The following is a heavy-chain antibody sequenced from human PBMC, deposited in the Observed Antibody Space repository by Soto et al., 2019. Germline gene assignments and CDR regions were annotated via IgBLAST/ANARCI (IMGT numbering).Heavy chain of an antibody. CDR2: ISWNSGSI. D-gene: IGHD5-18*01. V-gene: IGHV3-9*01. J-gene: IGHJ4*02. Sequence: EVQLVESGGGLVQPGRSLRLSCAASGFTFDDYAMHWVRQAPGKGLEWVSGISWNSGSIGYADSVKGRFTISRDNAKNSLYLQLNSLRAEDTALYYCAKDKMEGYGPNFDYWGQGTLVTVSS. CDR1: GFTFDDYA. CDR3: AKDKMEGYGPNFDY.